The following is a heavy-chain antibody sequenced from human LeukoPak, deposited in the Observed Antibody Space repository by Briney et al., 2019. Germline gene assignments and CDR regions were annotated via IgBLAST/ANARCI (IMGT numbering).Heavy chain of an antibody. D-gene: IGHD2-15*01. CDR3: ARETRGSNVVVVAATAHFQH. CDR1: GYTFTGYY. J-gene: IGHJ1*01. V-gene: IGHV1-2*02. Sequence: ASVKVSCKASGYTFTGYYMHWVRQAPGQGLEWVGWINPNSGGTNYAQKFQGRVTMTRDTSTSTVYMELSSLRSEDTAVYYCARETRGSNVVVVAATAHFQHWGRGTMVTVSS. CDR2: INPNSGGT.